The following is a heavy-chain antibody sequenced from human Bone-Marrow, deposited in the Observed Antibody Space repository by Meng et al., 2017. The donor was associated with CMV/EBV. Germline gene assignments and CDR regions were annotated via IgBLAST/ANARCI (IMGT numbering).Heavy chain of an antibody. J-gene: IGHJ4*02. Sequence: GGSLRLSCKGYGYTFTTSWIGWVRQMPGKGLEYMGIIFPGDSDTRYSPSFQGQVTISADRSISTAYLQWSSLKASDSAMYYCATLMVGRDYFEYWGQGTGVTVSS. CDR3: ATLMVGRDYFEY. CDR1: GYTFTTSW. V-gene: IGHV5-51*01. CDR2: IFPGDSDT. D-gene: IGHD3-10*01.